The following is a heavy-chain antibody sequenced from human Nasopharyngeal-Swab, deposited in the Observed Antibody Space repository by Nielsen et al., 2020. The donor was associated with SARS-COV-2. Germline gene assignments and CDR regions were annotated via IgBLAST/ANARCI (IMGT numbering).Heavy chain of an antibody. CDR1: GFTFSSYG. J-gene: IGHJ3*01. D-gene: IGHD3-3*01. CDR2: ISYDGSNK. CDR3: AKDRHRYDFWSGYPN. V-gene: IGHV3-30*18. Sequence: GGSLRLSCAASGFTFSSYGMHWVRQAPGKGLEWVAVISYDGSNKYYADSVKGRFTISRDNSKNTLYLQMNSPRAEDTAVYYCAKDRHRYDFWSGYPNWGQGTMVTVSS.